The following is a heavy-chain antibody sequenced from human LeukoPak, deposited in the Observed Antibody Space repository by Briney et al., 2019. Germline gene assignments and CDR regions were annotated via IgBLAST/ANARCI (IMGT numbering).Heavy chain of an antibody. J-gene: IGHJ4*02. Sequence: RSETLSLPCAVSGGSISSGGYSWSWIRQPPGKGLEWIGYIYHSGSTYYNPSLKSRVTISVDRSKNQFSLKLSSVTAADTAVYYCARGTYYYGSGTHYYFDHWGQGTLVTVSS. CDR1: GGSISSGGYS. CDR3: ARGTYYYGSGTHYYFDH. CDR2: IYHSGST. D-gene: IGHD3-10*01. V-gene: IGHV4-30-2*01.